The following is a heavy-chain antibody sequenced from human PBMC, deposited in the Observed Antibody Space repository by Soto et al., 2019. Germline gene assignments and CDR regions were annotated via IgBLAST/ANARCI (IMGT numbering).Heavy chain of an antibody. CDR3: ARRDRSGFSYWLDT. J-gene: IGHJ5*02. V-gene: IGHV4-31*03. D-gene: IGHD3-22*01. Sequence: SETLSLTCTVSGGSISSGDYYWSWIRQHPGKGLEWIGTIYFSGTTYYNSSLKSRVTISVDTSKNQFSLNLSSVTAADTAVYYCARRDRSGFSYWLDTWGQGTLVTVSS. CDR2: IYFSGTT. CDR1: GGSISSGDYY.